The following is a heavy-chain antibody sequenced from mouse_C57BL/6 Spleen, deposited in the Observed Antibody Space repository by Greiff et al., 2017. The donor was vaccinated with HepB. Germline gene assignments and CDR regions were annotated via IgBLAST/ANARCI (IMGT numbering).Heavy chain of an antibody. V-gene: IGHV6-3*01. Sequence: EVKVIESGGGLVQPGGSMKLSCVASGFTFSNYWMNWVRQSPEKGLEWVAQIRLKSDNYATHYAGSVKGRFTISRDDSKSRVYLQMNNLRAEDTGIYYCTYDYDEWGFDYWGQVTTLTVSS. D-gene: IGHD2-4*01. J-gene: IGHJ2*01. CDR1: GFTFSNYW. CDR3: TYDYDEWGFDY. CDR2: IRLKSDNYAT.